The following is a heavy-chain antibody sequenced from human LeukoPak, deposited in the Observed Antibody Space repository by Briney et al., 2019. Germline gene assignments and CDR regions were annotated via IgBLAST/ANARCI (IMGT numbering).Heavy chain of an antibody. V-gene: IGHV4-59*11. CDR1: GGSTTRLY. CDR3: ARVVVGATFDF. D-gene: IGHD1-26*01. Sequence: ETLSLTRAVSGGSTTRLYWSWIRARPGTGLEWIAYTSYIGGPNYNASSGSTNYNPSLKSRVTISVDTSKNQFSLKLSSVTAADTAVYYCARVVVGATFDFWGLGTLVTVSS. J-gene: IGHJ4*02. CDR2: TSYIGGPNYNASSGST.